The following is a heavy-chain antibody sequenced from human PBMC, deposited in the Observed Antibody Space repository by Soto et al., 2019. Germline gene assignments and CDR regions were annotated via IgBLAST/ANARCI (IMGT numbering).Heavy chain of an antibody. CDR3: ARVPYYDFWSGYYPFDP. V-gene: IGHV4-30-2*01. CDR1: GGSISSGGYS. CDR2: IYHSGST. Sequence: SETLSLTCAVSGGSISSGGYSWSWIRQPPGKGLEWIGYIYHSGSTYYNPSLKSRVTISVDRSKNQFSLKLSSVTAADTAVYYCARVPYYDFWSGYYPFDPWGQGTLVTVSS. D-gene: IGHD3-3*01. J-gene: IGHJ5*02.